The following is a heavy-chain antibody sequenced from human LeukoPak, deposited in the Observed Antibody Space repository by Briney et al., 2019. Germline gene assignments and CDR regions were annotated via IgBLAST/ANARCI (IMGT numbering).Heavy chain of an antibody. Sequence: PSETLSLTCTVSGGSISSYYWSWILQPPGKGLEWIGYIYYSGSTNYNPSLKSRVTISVDTSKNQFSLKLSSVTAADTAVYYCARERITPVYFDYWGQGTLVTVSS. CDR2: IYYSGST. V-gene: IGHV4-59*12. CDR3: ARERITPVYFDY. D-gene: IGHD2-15*01. J-gene: IGHJ4*02. CDR1: GGSISSYY.